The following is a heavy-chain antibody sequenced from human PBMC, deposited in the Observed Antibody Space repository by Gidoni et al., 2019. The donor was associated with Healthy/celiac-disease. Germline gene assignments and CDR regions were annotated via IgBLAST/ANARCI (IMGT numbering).Heavy chain of an antibody. CDR2: ISGSGGST. J-gene: IGHJ5*02. CDR3: AKDPGYSSSWYRIGWFDP. CDR1: GFTFSSYA. Sequence: EVQLVESGGGLVQPGGSLRLSCAASGFTFSSYAMSWVRQAPGKGLEWGSAISGSGGSTYYADSVKGRFTISRDNSKNTLYLQMNSLRAEDTAVYYCAKDPGYSSSWYRIGWFDPWGQGTLVTVSS. D-gene: IGHD6-13*01. V-gene: IGHV3-23*04.